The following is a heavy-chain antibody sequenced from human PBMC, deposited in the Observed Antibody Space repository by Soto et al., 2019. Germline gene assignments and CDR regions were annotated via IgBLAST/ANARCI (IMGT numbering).Heavy chain of an antibody. CDR1: GGSISSYY. CDR3: ARLYSSSWYYNWFDP. D-gene: IGHD6-13*01. V-gene: IGHV4-59*08. Sequence: SETLSLTCTVSGGSISSYYWSWIRQPPGKGLDLIVYIYYSGSTNYNPSLKSRVTISVDTSKNQFSLKLSSVTAADTAVYYCARLYSSSWYYNWFDPWGQGTLVTVSS. CDR2: IYYSGST. J-gene: IGHJ5*02.